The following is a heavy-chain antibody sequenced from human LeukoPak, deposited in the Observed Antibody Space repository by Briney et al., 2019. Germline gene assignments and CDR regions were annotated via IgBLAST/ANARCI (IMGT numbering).Heavy chain of an antibody. CDR2: SNEDGSTT. CDR1: GFTFSSNW. J-gene: IGHJ4*02. CDR3: IRDLGGRSGH. V-gene: IGHV3-74*01. Sequence: GGSLGLSCAASGFTFSSNWMHWVRQAPGKGLVWVSRSNEDGSTTNYADSVKGRFTISRDNAKNTLYLQMNSLTAEDTAVYYCIRDLGGRSGHWGQGTLVTVSS. D-gene: IGHD1-26*01.